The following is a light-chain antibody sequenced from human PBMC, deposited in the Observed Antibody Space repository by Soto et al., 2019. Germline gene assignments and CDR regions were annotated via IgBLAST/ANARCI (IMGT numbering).Light chain of an antibody. CDR3: CSYANIGTWV. CDR2: EGS. CDR1: SSDVGSYNL. J-gene: IGLJ3*02. V-gene: IGLV2-23*01. Sequence: QSALTQPASVSGSPGQSITISCTGTSSDVGSYNLVSWYQQHPGKAPKLMIYEGSKRPSGVSNRFSGSKSGNTASLTISGLQAEDEADYYCCSYANIGTWVFGGGTKLTVL.